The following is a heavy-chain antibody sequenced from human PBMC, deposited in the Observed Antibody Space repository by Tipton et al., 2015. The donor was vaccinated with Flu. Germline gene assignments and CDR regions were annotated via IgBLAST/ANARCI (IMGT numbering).Heavy chain of an antibody. CDR1: GFTFSSYG. Sequence: SLRLSCAASGFTFSSYGMHWVRQAPGKGLEWVAVISYDGSNKYYADSVKGRFTISRDNSKNTLYLQMNSLRAEDTAVYYCAKGLPPPYDYGDYPDYWGQGTLVTVSS. CDR3: AKGLPPPYDYGDYPDY. V-gene: IGHV3-30*18. D-gene: IGHD4-17*01. J-gene: IGHJ4*02. CDR2: ISYDGSNK.